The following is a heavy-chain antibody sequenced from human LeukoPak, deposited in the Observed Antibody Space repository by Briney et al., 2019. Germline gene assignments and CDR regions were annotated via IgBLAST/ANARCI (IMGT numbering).Heavy chain of an antibody. D-gene: IGHD1-26*01. V-gene: IGHV3-7*01. CDR1: GFTFANSW. Sequence: GCSLTLSCAASGFTFANSWMAWVRQAPGTGREWVANIKQDGSTKHHAHSLKGRFTSSRDNPKNSLFLQMNNLRADDTAIYYCTRDTIGSLDYWGQGILVTVAS. CDR2: IKQDGSTK. CDR3: TRDTIGSLDY. J-gene: IGHJ4*02.